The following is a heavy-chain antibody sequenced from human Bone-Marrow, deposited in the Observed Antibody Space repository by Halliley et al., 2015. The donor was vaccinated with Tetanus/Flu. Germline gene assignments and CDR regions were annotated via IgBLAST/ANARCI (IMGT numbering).Heavy chain of an antibody. D-gene: IGHD3-16*01. V-gene: IGHV3-23*01. CDR2: LGFNGDDT. CDR3: AKDRRRRGVYYYGLDV. Sequence: SLRLSCEASGFNFGSYAMTWVRQAPGKGLEWVSGLGFNGDDTYYADSVKGRFVISRDSSRNTLYLQMNRLTVEDTAVNYCAKDRRRRGVYYYGLDVCGQGTTGTVSS. CDR1: GFNFGSYA. J-gene: IGHJ6*02.